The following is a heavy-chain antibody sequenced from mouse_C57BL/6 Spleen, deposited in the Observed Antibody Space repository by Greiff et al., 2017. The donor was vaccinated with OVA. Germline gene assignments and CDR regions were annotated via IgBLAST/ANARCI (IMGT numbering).Heavy chain of an antibody. D-gene: IGHD2-4*01. CDR1: GYTFTSYW. CDR2: INPSSGYT. Sequence: VQLQQSGAELAKPGASVKLSCKASGYTFTSYWMHWVKQRTGQGLEWIGYINPSSGYTKYNQKFKDKATLTADKSDSTAYMQLSSLTYEDSAVYYCARGSYDYDVGYAMDYWGQGTSVTVSS. CDR3: ARGSYDYDVGYAMDY. J-gene: IGHJ4*01. V-gene: IGHV1-7*01.